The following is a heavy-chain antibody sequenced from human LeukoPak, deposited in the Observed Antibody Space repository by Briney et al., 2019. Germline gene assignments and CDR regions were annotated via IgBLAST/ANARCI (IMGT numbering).Heavy chain of an antibody. CDR2: IYHSGST. D-gene: IGHD6-19*01. J-gene: IGHJ4*02. V-gene: IGHV4-30-2*01. CDR1: GGSISSGGYS. Sequence: SQTLSLTCAVSGGSISSGGYSWSWIRQPPGKGLEWIGYIYHSGSTYYNPSLKSRVTISVDRSKNQFSLKLSSVTAADTAVYYCARGSSSGWFWGQGTLVTVSS. CDR3: ARGSSSGWF.